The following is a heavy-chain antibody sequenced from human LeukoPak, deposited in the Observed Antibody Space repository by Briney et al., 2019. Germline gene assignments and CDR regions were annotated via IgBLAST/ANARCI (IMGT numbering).Heavy chain of an antibody. CDR1: GFTFNRNA. Sequence: TGGSLRLSCAASGFTFNRNAISWVRQAPGRGREGVSTIGGSGDKTFYADSVKGRFTTSRDNSKNMLHLQMSSLTGEDTALYYCVRRGDASSGWGDHDYWGQGALVTVSS. D-gene: IGHD6-19*01. V-gene: IGHV3-23*01. J-gene: IGHJ4*02. CDR2: IGGSGDKT. CDR3: VRRGDASSGWGDHDY.